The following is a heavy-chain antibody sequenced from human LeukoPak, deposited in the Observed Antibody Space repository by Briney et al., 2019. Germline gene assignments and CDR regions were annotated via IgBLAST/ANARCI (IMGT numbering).Heavy chain of an antibody. D-gene: IGHD2-21*01. CDR1: GFTFSGSA. V-gene: IGHV3-73*01. CDR2: IRSKANSYAT. J-gene: IGHJ4*02. Sequence: GGSLRLSCAASGFTFSGSAMHWVRQASGKGLEWVGRIRSKANSYATTYAASVKGRFTISRDGSKNTAYLQMNSLKTEDTAVYYCAKGRIVPTFDYWGQGTLVTVSS. CDR3: AKGRIVPTFDY.